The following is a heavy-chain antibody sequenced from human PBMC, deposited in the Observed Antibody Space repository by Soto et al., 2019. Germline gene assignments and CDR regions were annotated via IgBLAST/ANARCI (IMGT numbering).Heavy chain of an antibody. CDR2: MNPNSGNT. CDR3: ARVEWAVTTDFDY. D-gene: IGHD4-17*01. J-gene: IGHJ4*02. V-gene: IGHV1-8*01. Sequence: GASVKVSCKASGYTFTSYDINWVRQATGQGLEWMGWMNPNSGNTNYAQKFQGRVTMTRNTSTSTAYMELSSLRSDDTAVYYCARVEWAVTTDFDYWGQGTLVTVS. CDR1: GYTFTSYD.